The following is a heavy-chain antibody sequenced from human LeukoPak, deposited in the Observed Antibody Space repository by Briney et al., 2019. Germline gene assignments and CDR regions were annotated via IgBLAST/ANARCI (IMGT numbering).Heavy chain of an antibody. CDR3: ARGLWFGDENPPYFDY. CDR1: GYSISSGYY. J-gene: IGHJ4*02. D-gene: IGHD3-10*01. CDR2: IYHGGRT. Sequence: SETLSLTCTVSGYSISSGYYWGWIRQTPGKGLEWIGYIYHGGRTDYNPSLKSRDTISVDTSKNQFSLKLSSVTAADTAVYYCARGLWFGDENPPYFDYWGQGILVTVSS. V-gene: IGHV4-38-2*02.